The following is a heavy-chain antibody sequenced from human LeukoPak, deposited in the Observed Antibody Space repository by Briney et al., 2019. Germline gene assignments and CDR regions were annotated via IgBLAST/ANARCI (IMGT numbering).Heavy chain of an antibody. CDR3: ARGCFYDRSPYCPFDY. CDR1: GFIVSNND. CDR2: IYSGGRT. Sequence: PGGFLRLSCAASGFIVSNNDMSWVRQAPGKGLEWVSLIYSGGRTYYADSVKGRFTISRDNSKNTLYLQMNSLRGEDTAVYYCARGCFYDRSPYCPFDYWGQGTLVTVSS. V-gene: IGHV3-53*01. J-gene: IGHJ4*02. D-gene: IGHD3-22*01.